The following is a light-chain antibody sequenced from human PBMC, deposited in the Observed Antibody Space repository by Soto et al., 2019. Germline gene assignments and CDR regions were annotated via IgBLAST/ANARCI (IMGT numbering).Light chain of an antibody. CDR3: QERTGWPPWK. CDR2: HTS. J-gene: IGKJ1*01. Sequence: EIVMTQSPATLSVSPGESATLSCMASQSISDNLAWYQQKPGLAPRLLIYHTSTRATGVPARFSGSGSGTEFSLTISSLQSEDFEVYYCQERTGWPPWKFGQGTKVDIK. V-gene: IGKV3-15*01. CDR1: QSISDN.